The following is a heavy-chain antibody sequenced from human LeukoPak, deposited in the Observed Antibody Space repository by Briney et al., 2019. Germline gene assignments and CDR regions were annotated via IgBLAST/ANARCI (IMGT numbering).Heavy chain of an antibody. CDR2: IKQDGSEK. V-gene: IGHV3-7*01. CDR3: AREGALEMATPPGAFDI. Sequence: GGSLRLSCAASGFTFSSYWMSWVRQAPGKGLEWVANIKQDGSEKYYVDSVKGRFTISRDNAKNSLYLQMNSLRAGDTAVYYCAREGALEMATPPGAFDIWGQGTMVTVSS. J-gene: IGHJ3*02. D-gene: IGHD5-24*01. CDR1: GFTFSSYW.